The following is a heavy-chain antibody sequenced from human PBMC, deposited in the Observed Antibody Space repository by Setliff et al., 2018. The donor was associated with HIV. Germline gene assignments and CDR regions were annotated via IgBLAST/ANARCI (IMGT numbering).Heavy chain of an antibody. CDR3: ARAAAAAGYYYYGMDV. Sequence: ASETLSLTCTVSGGSISSYYWSWIRQPPGKGLEWIGYIYYSGSTNYNPSLKSRVTISVDTSKNQFSLKLSSVTAADTAVYYCARAAAAAGYYYYGMDVWGQGTTVTVSS. CDR1: GGSISSYY. D-gene: IGHD6-25*01. V-gene: IGHV4-59*01. J-gene: IGHJ6*02. CDR2: IYYSGST.